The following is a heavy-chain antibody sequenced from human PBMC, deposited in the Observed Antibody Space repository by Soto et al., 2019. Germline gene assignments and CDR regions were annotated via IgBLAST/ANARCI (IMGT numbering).Heavy chain of an antibody. D-gene: IGHD6-19*01. CDR2: TYYSENT. Sequence: KPSETLSLTCTVSGGSISSGGYYWNWIRQHPGKGLEWIGYTYYSENTYYNPSLNSRITISADTSKNQFSLKLSSVTAADTAVYYCAGLSSSGWTIDSWGQGTLVTVSS. V-gene: IGHV4-31*03. CDR1: GGSISSGGYY. CDR3: AGLSSSGWTIDS. J-gene: IGHJ4*02.